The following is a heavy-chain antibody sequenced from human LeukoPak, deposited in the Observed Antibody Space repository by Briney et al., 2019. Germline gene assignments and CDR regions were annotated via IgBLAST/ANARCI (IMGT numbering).Heavy chain of an antibody. CDR3: ARETGYCSGGSCYYYYYYMDV. CDR2: ITSSGSYI. V-gene: IGHV3-21*01. J-gene: IGHJ6*03. D-gene: IGHD2-15*01. Sequence: PGGSLRLSCAASAFTFSNYNMNWVRQAPGKGLEWVSSITSSGSYIYYADSVKGRFTISRDNAKNSLYLQLNSLRAEDTAVYYCARETGYCSGGSCYYYYYYMDVWGKGTTVTISS. CDR1: AFTFSNYN.